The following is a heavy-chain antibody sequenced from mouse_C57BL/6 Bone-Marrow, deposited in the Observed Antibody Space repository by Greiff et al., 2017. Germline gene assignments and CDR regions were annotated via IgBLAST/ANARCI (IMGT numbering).Heavy chain of an antibody. D-gene: IGHD1-1*01. CDR3: TRIIRFYYGSSYLMDY. CDR2: IDPENGDT. Sequence: EVQLQQSGAELVRPGASVKLSCTASGFNIKDDYMHWVKQRPEQGLEWIGWIDPENGDTEYASKFQGKATITADTSSNTAYLQLSSLTSEDTAVYYCTRIIRFYYGSSYLMDYWGQGTSVTVSS. V-gene: IGHV14-4*01. J-gene: IGHJ4*01. CDR1: GFNIKDDY.